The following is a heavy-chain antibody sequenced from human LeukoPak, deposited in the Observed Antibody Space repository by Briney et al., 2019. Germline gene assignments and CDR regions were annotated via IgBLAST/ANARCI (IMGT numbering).Heavy chain of an antibody. Sequence: PGGSLRLSCAASGFTFSSYGMHWVRQAPGKGLEWVAFIRYDGSNKYYADSVKGRFTISRDNSKNTLYLQMNSLRAEDTAVYYCAKIPLGVEQQRGFDYWGQGTLVTVSS. CDR2: IRYDGSNK. J-gene: IGHJ4*02. CDR1: GFTFSSYG. V-gene: IGHV3-30*02. CDR3: AKIPLGVEQQRGFDY. D-gene: IGHD6-13*01.